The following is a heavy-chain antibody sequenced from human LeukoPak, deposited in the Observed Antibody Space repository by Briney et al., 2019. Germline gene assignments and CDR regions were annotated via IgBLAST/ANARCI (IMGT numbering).Heavy chain of an antibody. V-gene: IGHV5-51*01. Sequence: GESLKISCKGSGYSFTSYWIGWVRQMPGKGLEWMGIIYPGDSDTRYSPSFQGQVTISADKSISTAYLQWSSLKASDTAMYHCARLDCSSTSCPVWFDPWGQGTLVTVSS. D-gene: IGHD2-2*01. CDR3: ARLDCSSTSCPVWFDP. J-gene: IGHJ5*02. CDR2: IYPGDSDT. CDR1: GYSFTSYW.